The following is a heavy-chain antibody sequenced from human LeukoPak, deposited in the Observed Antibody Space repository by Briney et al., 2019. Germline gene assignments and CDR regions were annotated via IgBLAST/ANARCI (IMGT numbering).Heavy chain of an antibody. CDR2: ISSSGSTI. CDR3: ARDVSGYFTLYYYYYMDV. V-gene: IGHV3-48*03. Sequence: GGSLRLSCAASGFTFSSYEMNWVRQAPGKGLEWVSYISSSGSTIYYADSVKGRFTISRDNAKNSLYLQMNSLRAEDTAVYYCARDVSGYFTLYYYYYMDVWGKGTTVTVSS. D-gene: IGHD3-22*01. CDR1: GFTFSSYE. J-gene: IGHJ6*03.